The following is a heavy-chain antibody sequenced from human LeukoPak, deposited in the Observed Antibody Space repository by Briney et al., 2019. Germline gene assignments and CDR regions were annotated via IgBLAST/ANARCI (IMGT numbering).Heavy chain of an antibody. V-gene: IGHV3-15*01. CDR2: IKRKGDDGTI. J-gene: IGHJ4*02. D-gene: IGHD3/OR15-3a*01. CDR1: GFTFSNAW. Sequence: GGSLRLSCAASGFTFSNAWMSWVRQAPGKGLEWVGRIKRKGDDGTIDYAAPVKGRLSISRDDSKNTLYLQMNSLKSEDTAVYYCTAGTGRSDFDYWGQGTLVTVSS. CDR3: TAGTGRSDFDY.